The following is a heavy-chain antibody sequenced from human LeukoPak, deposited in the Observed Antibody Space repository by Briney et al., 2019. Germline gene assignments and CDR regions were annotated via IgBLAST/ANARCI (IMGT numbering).Heavy chain of an antibody. J-gene: IGHJ6*03. V-gene: IGHV3-66*01. CDR1: GFTVSSNY. CDR3: AKDSVKVTTVRRVPHYMDV. D-gene: IGHD4-17*01. Sequence: GGSLRLSCAASGFTVSSNYMSWVRQAPGKGLEWVSVIYSGGSTYYADSVKGRFTISRDNSKNTLYLQMNSLRAEDTAVYYCAKDSVKVTTVRRVPHYMDVWGKGTTVTISS. CDR2: IYSGGST.